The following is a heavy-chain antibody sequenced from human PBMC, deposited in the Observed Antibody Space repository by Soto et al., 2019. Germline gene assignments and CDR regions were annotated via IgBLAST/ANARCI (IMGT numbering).Heavy chain of an antibody. V-gene: IGHV3-33*01. CDR3: ARDGAYYYDSSGYSYFDY. CDR1: GFTFSSYG. J-gene: IGHJ4*02. D-gene: IGHD3-22*01. Sequence: HPGGSLRLSCAASGFTFSSYGMHWVRQAPGKGLEWVAVIWYDGSNKYYADSVKGRFTISRDNSKNTLYLQMNSLRAEDTAVYYCARDGAYYYDSSGYSYFDYWGQGTLVTVSS. CDR2: IWYDGSNK.